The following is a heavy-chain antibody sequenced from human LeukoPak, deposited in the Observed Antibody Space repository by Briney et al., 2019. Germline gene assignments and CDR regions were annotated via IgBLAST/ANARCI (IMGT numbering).Heavy chain of an antibody. J-gene: IGHJ4*02. CDR3: AKDLSSSSPGKFVS. CDR2: IRDSGGST. CDR1: GFTFSNYA. V-gene: IGHV3-23*01. D-gene: IGHD6-6*01. Sequence: GGSLRLSCAASGFTFSNYAMSWVRQAPGKGLEWVSAIRDSGGSTDYTDSVKGRFTISRDNSKNTLYLQMNSLRAEDTAVYYCAKDLSSSSPGKFVSWGQGTLVTVSS.